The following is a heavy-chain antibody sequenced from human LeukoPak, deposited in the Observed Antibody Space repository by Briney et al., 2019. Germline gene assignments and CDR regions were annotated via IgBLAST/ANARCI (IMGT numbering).Heavy chain of an antibody. J-gene: IGHJ6*03. CDR2: SRNKANSYTT. D-gene: IGHD2-2*01. V-gene: IGHV3-72*01. CDR3: ARTRDNYYYMDV. Sequence: PGGSLRLSCAASGFTFSDHYMDWVRQAPGMGLEWVGRSRNKANSYTTEYAASVKGRFTISRDDSKNSLYLQMNSLRAEDTAVYYCARTRDNYYYMDVWGKGTTVTVSS. CDR1: GFTFSDHY.